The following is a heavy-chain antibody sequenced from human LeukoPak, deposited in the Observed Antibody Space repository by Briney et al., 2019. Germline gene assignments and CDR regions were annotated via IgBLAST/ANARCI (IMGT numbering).Heavy chain of an antibody. J-gene: IGHJ4*02. CDR3: VRSSSSIFDY. V-gene: IGHV4-39*07. Sequence: SETLSLTCTVSSGSISTSNYYWGWVRQPPGKALEWIGNIFYSGSTYYSPSLKSRVTISLDTSRNQFSLKLNSVTAADTAVYYCVRSSSSIFDYWGQGTLVTVSS. D-gene: IGHD6-6*01. CDR1: SGSISTSNYY. CDR2: IFYSGST.